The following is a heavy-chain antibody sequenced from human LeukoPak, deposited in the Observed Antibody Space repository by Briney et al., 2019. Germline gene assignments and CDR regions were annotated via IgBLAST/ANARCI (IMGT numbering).Heavy chain of an antibody. CDR1: GFTFSSYG. D-gene: IGHD3-16*01. J-gene: IGHJ3*02. CDR3: ARGDALGDNALDI. CDR2: ILKDGSQE. V-gene: IGHV3-33*01. Sequence: GGSLRLSCAASGFTFSSYGMHWVRQAPGKGLEWVAVILKDGSQEKSADSVKGRFTISRDNSKNTLFLQMNSLRAEDTAVYYCARGDALGDNALDIWGQGTMVTVSS.